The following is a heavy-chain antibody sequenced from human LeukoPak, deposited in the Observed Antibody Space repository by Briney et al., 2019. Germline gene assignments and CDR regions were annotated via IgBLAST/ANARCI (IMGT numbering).Heavy chain of an antibody. CDR3: ARGGSLCSSTSCYSIVDY. V-gene: IGHV6-1*01. D-gene: IGHD2-2*01. J-gene: IGHJ4*02. CDR1: GDSVSSNSAA. CDR2: TYYRSKWYN. Sequence: SQTLSLTCAISGDSVSSNSAAWNWIRQSPSRGLEWLGRTYYRSKWYNDYAVSMKSRITINPDTSKNQFSLQLNSVTPEDTAVYYCARGGSLCSSTSCYSIVDYWGQGTLVTVSS.